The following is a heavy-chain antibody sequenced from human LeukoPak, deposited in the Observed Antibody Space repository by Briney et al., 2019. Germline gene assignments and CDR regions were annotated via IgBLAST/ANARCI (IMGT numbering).Heavy chain of an antibody. CDR3: ARDNGYGDYVSHAFDI. CDR1: GFTFSSYE. J-gene: IGHJ3*02. D-gene: IGHD4-17*01. CDR2: ISSSGSTI. V-gene: IGHV3-48*03. Sequence: PGGSLRLSCAASGFTFSSYEMNWVRQAPGKGLEWVSYISSSGSTIYYADSVKGRFTISRDNAKNSLYLQMNSLRAEDTALYYCARDNGYGDYVSHAFDIWGQGTMVTVSS.